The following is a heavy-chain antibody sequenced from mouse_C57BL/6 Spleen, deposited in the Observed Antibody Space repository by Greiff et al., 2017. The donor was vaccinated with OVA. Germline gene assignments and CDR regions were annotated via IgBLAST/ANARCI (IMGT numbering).Heavy chain of an antibody. D-gene: IGHD2-5*01. CDR1: GYTFTSYW. J-gene: IGHJ1*03. V-gene: IGHV1-52*01. CDR3: EREAAYYSNYWYFDV. Sequence: QVQLQQPGAGLVRPGSSVKLSCKASGYTFTSYWMHWVKQRPIQGLEWIGNIDPSDSYTYYNQKFKGKATLTVDKSSSTAYMQLSSLTSEDSAVYYCEREAAYYSNYWYFDVWGTGTTVTVSS. CDR2: IDPSDSYT.